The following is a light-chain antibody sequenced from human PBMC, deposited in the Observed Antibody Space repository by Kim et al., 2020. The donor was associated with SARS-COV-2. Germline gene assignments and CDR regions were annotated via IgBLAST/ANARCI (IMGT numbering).Light chain of an antibody. CDR2: KAS. CDR3: QQDRGT. Sequence: DIQMTQSPSTLSASVGDRVTITCRASQSISSWLAWYQQKPGKAPKLLIYKASSLESGVPSRFSGSGSGTEFTLTISSLQPDDFATYYCQQDRGTFGQGTKVDIK. V-gene: IGKV1-5*03. CDR1: QSISSW. J-gene: IGKJ1*01.